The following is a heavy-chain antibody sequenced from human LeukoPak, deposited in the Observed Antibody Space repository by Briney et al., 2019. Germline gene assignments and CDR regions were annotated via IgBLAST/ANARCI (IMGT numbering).Heavy chain of an antibody. V-gene: IGHV1-69*13. CDR3: ARDCTNGVCYSDY. D-gene: IGHD2-8*01. Sequence: GASVTVSCTASGGTFSSYAISWVRQAPGQGLEWMGGIIPIFGTANYAQKFQGRVTITADESTSTAYMELSSLRSEDTAVYYCARDCTNGVCYSDYWGQGTLVTVSS. CDR1: GGTFSSYA. CDR2: IIPIFGTA. J-gene: IGHJ4*02.